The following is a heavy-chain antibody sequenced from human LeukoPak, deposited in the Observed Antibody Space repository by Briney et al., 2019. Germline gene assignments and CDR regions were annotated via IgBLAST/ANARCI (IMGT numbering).Heavy chain of an antibody. CDR3: AKRGIVIRAVIIIGFHKEAYYFDY. CDR2: VIERGGSK. Sequence: GSLRLFCVVSGITLSNYGMSWLRQAPGGGLVWGLGVIERGGSKNYAASVESRLIISRDTTKNTVYLQMNSLRVEDTAVYFCAKRGIVIRAVIIIGFHKEAYYFDYWGQGILVTVSS. D-gene: IGHD3-10*01. V-gene: IGHV3-23*01. J-gene: IGHJ4*02. CDR1: GITLSNYG.